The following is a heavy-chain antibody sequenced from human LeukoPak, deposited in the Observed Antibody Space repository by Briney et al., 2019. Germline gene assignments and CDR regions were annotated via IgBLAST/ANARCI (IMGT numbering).Heavy chain of an antibody. J-gene: IGHJ4*02. V-gene: IGHV1-2*02. CDR2: IRPKTGDA. CDR3: ARDTPHQRFDG. D-gene: IGHD3-9*01. Sequence: ASVKVSCKAVGYRFFDYWLHWVRQAPGQGPEWMGYIRPKTGDADYARDFQGRVVMTRDMSTNTAYIELTGLTSDDTAVYYCARDTPHQRFDGGGQGTLVIVSS. CDR1: GYRFFDYW.